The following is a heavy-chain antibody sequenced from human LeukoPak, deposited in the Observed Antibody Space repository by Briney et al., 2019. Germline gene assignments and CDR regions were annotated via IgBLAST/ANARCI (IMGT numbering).Heavy chain of an antibody. Sequence: SLILSCAASGFTFGNSWVHWVRQAPGKGLEWVSGISWNSGSIGYADSVKGRFTISRDNAKNSLYLQMNSLRAEDTALYYCAAIGRRGYNWTGVDYWGQGTLVTVSS. CDR1: GFTFGNSW. CDR2: ISWNSGSI. CDR3: AAIGRRGYNWTGVDY. J-gene: IGHJ4*02. D-gene: IGHD5-24*01. V-gene: IGHV3-9*01.